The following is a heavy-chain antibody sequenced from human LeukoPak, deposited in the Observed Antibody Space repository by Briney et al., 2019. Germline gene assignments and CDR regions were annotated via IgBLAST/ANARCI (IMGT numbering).Heavy chain of an antibody. CDR1: GFTFSSYW. J-gene: IGHJ6*03. CDR2: IKQDGSEK. V-gene: IGHV3-7*01. Sequence: GGSLRLSCAASGFTFSSYWMSWVRQAPGKGLEWVANIKQDGSEKYYVDSVKGRFTISRDNAKNSLYLQMNSLRAEDTAVYYCARDFSGYSSSWPNLFYYYYYMDVWGKGTTVTVSS. CDR3: ARDFSGYSSSWPNLFYYYYYMDV. D-gene: IGHD6-13*01.